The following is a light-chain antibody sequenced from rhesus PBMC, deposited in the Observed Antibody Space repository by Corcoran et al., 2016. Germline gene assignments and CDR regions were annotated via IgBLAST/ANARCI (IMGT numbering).Light chain of an antibody. Sequence: DIQMTQSPSSLSASVGDRVTITCRASQGITNDLSWYQQKPGESPKLLFYEASSLQSGIPSRFSGSGSGTDVTLTISSLQSEDSAIYYCQHYYSVPLTFGGGTKVEIK. CDR1: QGITND. CDR2: EAS. CDR3: QHYYSVPLT. J-gene: IGKJ4*01. V-gene: IGKV1-25*01.